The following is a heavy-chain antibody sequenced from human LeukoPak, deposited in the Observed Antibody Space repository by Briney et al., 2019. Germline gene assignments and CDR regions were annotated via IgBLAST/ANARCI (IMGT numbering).Heavy chain of an antibody. CDR2: IISKSDGGTT. V-gene: IGHV3-15*01. CDR1: GFTFSNAW. CDR3: TTEPPSTLYYYDSTGYYYR. J-gene: IGHJ4*02. Sequence: GGSLRLSCAASGFTFSNAWMSWVRQAPGKGLEWVGRIISKSDGGTTDYAAPVKGIFTISRDDSKNTLYLQMNSLKTEDTAVYYCTTEPPSTLYYYDSTGYYYRWGQGTLVTVSS. D-gene: IGHD3-22*01.